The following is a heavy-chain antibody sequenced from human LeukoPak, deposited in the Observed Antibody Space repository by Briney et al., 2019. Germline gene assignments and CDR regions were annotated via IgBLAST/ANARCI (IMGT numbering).Heavy chain of an antibody. J-gene: IGHJ4*02. CDR1: GYSISSGYY. CDR2: IYQSGST. V-gene: IGHV4-38-2*02. Sequence: SETLSLTCTVSGYSISSGYYRGWIRQSPGKGLEWIGSIYQSGSTYYNPSLKSRVTISVDTSKNQFSLKLSSVTAADTAVYYCARMSTYYYDSSGYSYGHYFDYWGQGTLVTVSS. CDR3: ARMSTYYYDSSGYSYGHYFDY. D-gene: IGHD3-22*01.